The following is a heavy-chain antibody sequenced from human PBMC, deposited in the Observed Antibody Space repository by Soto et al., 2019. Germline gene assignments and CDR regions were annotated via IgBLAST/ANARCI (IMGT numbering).Heavy chain of an antibody. CDR2: ISAVSTYM. CDR3: ARDRSRRDGLSPNGFDP. Sequence: DVQMVESGGGLVKPGGSLRLSCAASGFTFSSYNMNWVPQAPGKGLEWVSSISAVSTYMYYADSVKGRFTISRDNDKKSLYLQMDSLRAEDSAVYYCARDRSRRDGLSPNGFDPWGQGTLVTVSA. D-gene: IGHD4-17*01. J-gene: IGHJ5*02. V-gene: IGHV3-21*01. CDR1: GFTFSSYN.